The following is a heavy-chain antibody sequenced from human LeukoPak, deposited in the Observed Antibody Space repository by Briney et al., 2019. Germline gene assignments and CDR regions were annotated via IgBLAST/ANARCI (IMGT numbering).Heavy chain of an antibody. Sequence: PGGSLRLSCEASGFTFNTYAIYWVRQAPGKGLEWVSGIRGSGGCTYYADSGKGRFTISRDNSKNTVYLQLNSLTADDTAVYYCAKTTVGYSSGRYPGWPADCWGQGTLVTVSS. CDR3: AKTTVGYSSGRYPGWPADC. CDR1: GFTFNTYA. J-gene: IGHJ4*02. CDR2: IRGSGGCT. V-gene: IGHV3-23*01. D-gene: IGHD6-19*01.